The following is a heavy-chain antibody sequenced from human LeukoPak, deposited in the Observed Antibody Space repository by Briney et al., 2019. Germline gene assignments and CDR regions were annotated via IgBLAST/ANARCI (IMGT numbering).Heavy chain of an antibody. CDR2: LYSGGRT. CDR1: GFNLSSNY. CDR3: VRDLANCYSDY. V-gene: IGHV3-66*01. D-gene: IGHD2-21*01. J-gene: IGHJ4*02. Sequence: GGSLRLSCAASGFNLSSNYMSWVRQAPGKGLEWVSVLYSGGRTYYADSVKARVTISRDNSKNTLYLQMTSLIAEDTAVYYCVRDLANCYSDYWGQGPLVTVSS.